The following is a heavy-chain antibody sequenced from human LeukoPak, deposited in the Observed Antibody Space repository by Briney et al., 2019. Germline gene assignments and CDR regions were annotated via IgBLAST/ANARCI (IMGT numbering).Heavy chain of an antibody. Sequence: PGGSLRLSCAASGFTFSIYSMNWVRQAPGKGLEWVSYISSSSNTIYYADSVKGRFTISRDSAKNSVYLQMSSLRDEDTAVYYCARDRGYFSYWGQGTLVTVSS. CDR2: ISSSSNTI. CDR3: ARDRGYFSY. V-gene: IGHV3-48*02. J-gene: IGHJ4*02. D-gene: IGHD2-15*01. CDR1: GFTFSIYS.